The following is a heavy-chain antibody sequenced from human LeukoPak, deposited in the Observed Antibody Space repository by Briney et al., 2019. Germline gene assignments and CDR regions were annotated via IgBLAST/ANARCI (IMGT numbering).Heavy chain of an antibody. V-gene: IGHV4-39*01. CDR3: ARHVKSGYTGGGGFDY. Sequence: SETLSLTCTVPGGSISSSSYYWGWIRQPPGKGLEWIGSIYYSGSTYYNPSLKSRVTISVDTSKNQFSLKLSSVTAADTAVYSGARHVKSGYTGGGGFDYWGQGTLVTVSS. D-gene: IGHD5-12*01. CDR2: IYYSGST. CDR1: GGSISSSSYY. J-gene: IGHJ4*02.